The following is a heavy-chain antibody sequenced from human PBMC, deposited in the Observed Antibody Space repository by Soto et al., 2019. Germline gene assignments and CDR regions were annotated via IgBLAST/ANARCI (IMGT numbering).Heavy chain of an antibody. J-gene: IGHJ4*02. CDR2: IIPIFGTA. CDR3: ARDQLVYCGGDCYYFDY. D-gene: IGHD2-21*02. CDR1: GGTFSSYA. V-gene: IGHV1-69*01. Sequence: QVQLVQSGAEVKKPGSSVKVSCKASGGTFSSYAISWVRQAPGQGLEWMGGIIPIFGTAKYAQKFQGRVTITADESTSTAYMELSSLRSEDTAVYYCARDQLVYCGGDCYYFDYWGQGTLVTVSS.